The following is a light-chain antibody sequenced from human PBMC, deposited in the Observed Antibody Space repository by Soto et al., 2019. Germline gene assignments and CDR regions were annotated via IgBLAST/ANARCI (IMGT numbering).Light chain of an antibody. J-gene: IGKJ2*01. V-gene: IGKV1-39*01. CDR3: QQSYSTHT. CDR1: QSISSY. CDR2: AAS. Sequence: DLQMTQSPSSLSASVGDRVTITCRASQSISSYLNWYQQKPGKAPKLLIYAASSLQSGVPSRFSGSGSGTDFTLTISSLQPEDFATYYCQQSYSTHTFGRGTKLEIK.